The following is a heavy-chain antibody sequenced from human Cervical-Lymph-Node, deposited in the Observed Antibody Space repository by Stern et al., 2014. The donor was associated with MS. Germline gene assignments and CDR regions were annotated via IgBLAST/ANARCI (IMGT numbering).Heavy chain of an antibody. CDR2: IYWNDDK. CDR3: AHRYQLLCAV. D-gene: IGHD4-23*01. Sequence: ESGPTLVKPTQTLTLTCTFSGFSLTTSGVGVGWIRQPPGKALEWLALIYWNDDKRYSPSLKSRLAITKDTSKNQVVLTVTNMDPVDTATYYCAHRYQLLCAVWGQGTTVTVSS. V-gene: IGHV2-5*01. J-gene: IGHJ6*02. CDR1: GFSLTTSGVG.